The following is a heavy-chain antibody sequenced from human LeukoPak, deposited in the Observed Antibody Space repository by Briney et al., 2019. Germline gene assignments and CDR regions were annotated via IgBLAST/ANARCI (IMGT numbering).Heavy chain of an antibody. J-gene: IGHJ4*02. V-gene: IGHV3-53*01. CDR1: GFTVITND. CDR2: LYSDGNT. D-gene: IGHD1-14*01. Sequence: GGSLRLSCAASGFTVITNDMTGVRQARGRAREGGSVLYSDGNTKYADSVQGRFTISRDNSKNTLYLEMNSLSPDDTAVYYCARGVEPLAANTLAYWGQGTLVTVSS. CDR3: ARGVEPLAANTLAY.